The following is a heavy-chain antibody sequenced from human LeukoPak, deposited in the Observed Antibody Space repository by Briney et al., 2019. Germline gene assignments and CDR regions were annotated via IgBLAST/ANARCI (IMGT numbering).Heavy chain of an antibody. Sequence: ASVKVSCKASGYTFTSYGISWVRQAPGQGLEWMGWISAYNGNTNYAQKLQGRVIMTTDTSTSTAYMELRSLRSDDTAVYYCARGPRPGYCSGGSCEGWFDPWGQGTLVTVSS. CDR3: ARGPRPGYCSGGSCEGWFDP. CDR1: GYTFTSYG. CDR2: ISAYNGNT. V-gene: IGHV1-18*04. D-gene: IGHD2-15*01. J-gene: IGHJ5*02.